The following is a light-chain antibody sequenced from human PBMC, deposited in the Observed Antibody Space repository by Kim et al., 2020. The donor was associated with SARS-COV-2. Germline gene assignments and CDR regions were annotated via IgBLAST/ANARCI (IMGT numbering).Light chain of an antibody. CDR3: QQTSSATRT. V-gene: IGKV1-39*01. CDR2: TAS. Sequence: DIQMTQSPSSLSASVGDRVIITCRASQDISRYLNWYQQKPVKAPKLLIYTASSLQSGVPSRFTGSGSETDFTLTITSLQPEDFATYYCQQTSSATRTFGQGTKLEI. CDR1: QDISRY. J-gene: IGKJ1*01.